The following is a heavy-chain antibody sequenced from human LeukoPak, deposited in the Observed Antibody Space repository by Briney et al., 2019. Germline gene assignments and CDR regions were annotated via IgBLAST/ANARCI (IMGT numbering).Heavy chain of an antibody. V-gene: IGHV4-39*01. CDR3: AFVSRWSSSSPLDY. Sequence: PSETLSLTCTVSGGSISSSGYYWGWIRQPPGKGLEWIGSIYYSGSTYYNPSLKSRVTISVDTSKNQFSLKLSSVTAADTAVYYCAFVSRWSSSSPLDYWGQGTLVTVSS. J-gene: IGHJ4*02. CDR1: GGSISSSGYY. D-gene: IGHD6-6*01. CDR2: IYYSGST.